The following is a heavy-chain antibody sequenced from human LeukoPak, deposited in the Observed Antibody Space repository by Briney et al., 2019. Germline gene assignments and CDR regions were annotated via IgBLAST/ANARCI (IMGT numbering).Heavy chain of an antibody. Sequence: PGRSLRLSCAASGFTFSSYGMHWVRQAPGKGLEWVAVIWYDGSNKYYADSVKGRFTIPRDNSKNTLYLQMNSLRAEDTAVYYCARDGNLVSPPKPSSIDYWGQGTLVTVSS. CDR3: ARDGNLVSPPKPSSIDY. D-gene: IGHD1-26*01. CDR1: GFTFSSYG. CDR2: IWYDGSNK. J-gene: IGHJ4*02. V-gene: IGHV3-33*01.